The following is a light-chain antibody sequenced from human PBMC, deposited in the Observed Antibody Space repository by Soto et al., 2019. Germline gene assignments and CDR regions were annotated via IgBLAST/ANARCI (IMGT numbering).Light chain of an antibody. Sequence: EIVMTQSPATLSVSPGERATLSCRASQSVSSNLAWYQHKPGQAPRLLMYGASTRATGIPDRFSGSGSGTEFTLTISSLQSEDFAVYYCQQHNNWPPWTFGQGTKVEIK. CDR2: GAS. CDR1: QSVSSN. J-gene: IGKJ1*01. V-gene: IGKV3-15*01. CDR3: QQHNNWPPWT.